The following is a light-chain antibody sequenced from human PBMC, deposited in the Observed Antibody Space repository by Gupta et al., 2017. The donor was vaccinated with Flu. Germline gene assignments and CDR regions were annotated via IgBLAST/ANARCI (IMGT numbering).Light chain of an antibody. V-gene: IGKV3D-15*01. Sequence: ATLSVSPGERATPSCRASQSVSSNLAWYQQKPGQAPRLLIHGASTRDTGIPARFSGSGSGKEFTLTISSRQSEDSAVYYCQQYKNWPPYTFGQGTKLEIK. CDR1: QSVSSN. CDR3: QQYKNWPPYT. J-gene: IGKJ2*01. CDR2: GAS.